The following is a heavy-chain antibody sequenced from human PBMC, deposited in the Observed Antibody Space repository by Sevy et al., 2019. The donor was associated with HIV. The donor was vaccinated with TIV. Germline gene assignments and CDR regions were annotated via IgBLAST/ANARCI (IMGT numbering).Heavy chain of an antibody. CDR3: PRDPWRYSGYDLGGFGY. J-gene: IGHJ4*02. V-gene: IGHV1-18*01. D-gene: IGHD5-12*01. Sequence: ASVKVSCKASGYTFTSYGISWVRQAPGQGLEWMGWISAYNGNTNYAQKLQGRVTMTTDTSTSTAYMELRSLRSDDTAVYYCPRDPWRYSGYDLGGFGYWGQGTLVTVSS. CDR2: ISAYNGNT. CDR1: GYTFTSYG.